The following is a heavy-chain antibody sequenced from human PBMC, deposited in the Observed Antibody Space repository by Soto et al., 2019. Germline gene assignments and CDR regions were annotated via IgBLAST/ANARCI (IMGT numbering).Heavy chain of an antibody. CDR1: GFTFSNYW. CDR2: ISSDGSST. J-gene: IGHJ4*02. CDR3: ARVRYCSDNSCYSWFDY. Sequence: GGSLSLSCVASGFTFSNYWMHWVRQAPGKGLEWVSRISSDGSSTTYADSVKGRFTISRDNAENSLHLQMNSLRAEDTAVYYCARVRYCSDNSCYSWFDYWGQGTLVTVSS. D-gene: IGHD2-15*01. V-gene: IGHV3-74*01.